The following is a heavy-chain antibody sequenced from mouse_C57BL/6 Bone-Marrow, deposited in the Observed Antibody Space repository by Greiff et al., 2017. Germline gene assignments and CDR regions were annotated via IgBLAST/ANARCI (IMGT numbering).Heavy chain of an antibody. CDR1: GFNIKDDY. Sequence: VHVKQSGAELVRPGASVKLSCTASGFNIKDDYMHWVKQRPEQGLEWIGWIDPENGDTEYASKFQGKASITADTSSNTAYLQLSSLTSEDTAVYYCTTERNYFDYWGQGTTLTVSS. CDR2: IDPENGDT. V-gene: IGHV14-4*01. J-gene: IGHJ2*01. CDR3: TTERNYFDY.